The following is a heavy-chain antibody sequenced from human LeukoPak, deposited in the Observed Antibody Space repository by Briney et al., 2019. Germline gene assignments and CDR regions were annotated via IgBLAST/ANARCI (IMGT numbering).Heavy chain of an antibody. CDR3: ARDSSGWCHWFDP. CDR2: IYYSGST. Sequence: SETLSLTCTVSGGSISSSSYYWGWIRQPPGKGLEWIGSIYYSGSTNYNPSLKSRVTISVDTSKNQFSLKLSSVTAADTAVYYCARDSSGWCHWFDPWGQGTLVTVSS. J-gene: IGHJ5*02. D-gene: IGHD6-19*01. V-gene: IGHV4-39*07. CDR1: GGSISSSSYY.